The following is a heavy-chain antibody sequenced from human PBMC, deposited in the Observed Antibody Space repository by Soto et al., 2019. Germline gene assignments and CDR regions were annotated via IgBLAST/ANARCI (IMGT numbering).Heavy chain of an antibody. CDR2: INHSGST. D-gene: IGHD5-12*01. V-gene: IGHV4-34*01. CDR3: ARGLHLNIVTTPFFDY. Sequence: PSETLSLTCAVDGGSFSGYYWSWIHQPPGKGLEWIGEINHSGSTNYNPSLKSRVTISVDTSKNQFSLKLSSVTAADTAVYYCARGLHLNIVTTPFFDYWGQGTLVTVSS. CDR1: GGSFSGYY. J-gene: IGHJ4*02.